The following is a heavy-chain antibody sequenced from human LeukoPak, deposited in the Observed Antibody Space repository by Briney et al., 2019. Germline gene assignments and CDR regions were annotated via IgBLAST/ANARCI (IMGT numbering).Heavy chain of an antibody. V-gene: IGHV3-30-3*02. J-gene: IGHJ3*02. CDR1: GFTFSSYA. D-gene: IGHD5-18*01. Sequence: GGSLRLSCAASGFTFSSYAMHWVRQAPGKGLEWVAVISYDGSNKYYADSVKGRFTISRDNSKNTLYLQMNSLRAEDTAVYYCARTRGYSYGYLGEELDAFDIWGQGTMVTVSS. CDR2: ISYDGSNK. CDR3: ARTRGYSYGYLGEELDAFDI.